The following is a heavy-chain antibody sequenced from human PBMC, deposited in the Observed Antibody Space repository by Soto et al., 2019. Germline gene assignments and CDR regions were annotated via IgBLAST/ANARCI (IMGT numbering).Heavy chain of an antibody. Sequence: EVQLVQSGAEVKKPGESLQISCKGSGYSFTSYWIGWVRQMPGKGLEWMGIIYPGDSDTRYSPSFQGQVTISADKSISTAYLQWSSLKASDTAMYYCARQWGRDGYNSGALAYWGQGTLVTVSS. V-gene: IGHV5-51*01. J-gene: IGHJ4*02. CDR2: IYPGDSDT. CDR1: GYSFTSYW. D-gene: IGHD5-12*01. CDR3: ARQWGRDGYNSGALAY.